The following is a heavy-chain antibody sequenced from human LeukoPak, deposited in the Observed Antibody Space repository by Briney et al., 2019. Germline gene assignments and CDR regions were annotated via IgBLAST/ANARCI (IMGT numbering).Heavy chain of an antibody. D-gene: IGHD3-3*01. V-gene: IGHV3-11*01. J-gene: IGHJ6*04. Sequence: GGSLRLSCAASGFTFSDYYMSWIRQAPGKGLEWVSYISSSGSTIYYADSVKGRFTISRDNAKNSLYLQMNSLRAEDTAVYYFARDCITFFGVFIIHHYYYYGRDVGGKGTTVTVS. CDR2: ISSSGSTI. CDR1: GFTFSDYY. CDR3: ARDCITFFGVFIIHHYYYYGRDV.